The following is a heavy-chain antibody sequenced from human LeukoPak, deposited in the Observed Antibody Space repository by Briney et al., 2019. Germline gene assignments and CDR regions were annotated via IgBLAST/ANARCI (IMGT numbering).Heavy chain of an antibody. J-gene: IGHJ4*02. D-gene: IGHD5-24*01. V-gene: IGHV3-48*01. CDR2: ISSGGTTI. Sequence: PGGSLRLSCAASGFTFSDYTMNWVRQAPGKGLEWISYISSGGTTIFYADSVQGRFTIFRDNSKNTLFVQMNNLRAEDTAVYYCAKEKMTDFDYWGQGTLVTVSS. CDR3: AKEKMTDFDY. CDR1: GFTFSDYT.